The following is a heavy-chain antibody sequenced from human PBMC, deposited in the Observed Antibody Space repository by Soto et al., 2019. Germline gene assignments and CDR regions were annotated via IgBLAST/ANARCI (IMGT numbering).Heavy chain of an antibody. CDR3: ARDQVAKFPWGWCVP. Sequence: QLQLQESGPGLVKPSETLSLTCTVSGGSISSSSYYWGWIRQPPGKGLEWIGSIYYSGSTYYNPSLKRRGAVSVDTSKNQFSLKLSSVTAADTAVYACARDQVAKFPWGWCVPGGQGTLVTVSS. D-gene: IGHD5-12*01. CDR1: GGSISSSSYY. V-gene: IGHV4-39*02. CDR2: IYYSGST. J-gene: IGHJ5*02.